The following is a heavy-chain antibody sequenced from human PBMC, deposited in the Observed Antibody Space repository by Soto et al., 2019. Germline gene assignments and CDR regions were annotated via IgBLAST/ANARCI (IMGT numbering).Heavy chain of an antibody. V-gene: IGHV4-34*01. J-gene: IGHJ6*03. CDR1: GGSFSGYY. CDR3: ARAGRATMVRGVSHYMDV. D-gene: IGHD3-10*01. CDR2: INHSGST. Sequence: PSETLSLTCAVYGGSFSGYYWSWIRQPPGKGLEWIGEINHSGSTNYNPSLKSRVTISVDTSKNQFSLKVSSVTAADTAVYYCARAGRATMVRGVSHYMDVCGKGTTVTVSS.